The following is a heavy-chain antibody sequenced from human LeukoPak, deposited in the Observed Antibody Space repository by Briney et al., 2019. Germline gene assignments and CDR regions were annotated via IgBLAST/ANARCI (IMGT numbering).Heavy chain of an antibody. V-gene: IGHV3-30*02. Sequence: AGGSLRLSCAASGFTFSSYGMHWVRQAPGKGLEWVAFIRYDGSNKYYADSVKGRFTISRDNSKNTLYLQMNSLRAEDTAVYYCAKDRLIVGATTGVDYWGQETLVTVSS. CDR1: GFTFSSYG. CDR2: IRYDGSNK. D-gene: IGHD1-26*01. CDR3: AKDRLIVGATTGVDY. J-gene: IGHJ4*02.